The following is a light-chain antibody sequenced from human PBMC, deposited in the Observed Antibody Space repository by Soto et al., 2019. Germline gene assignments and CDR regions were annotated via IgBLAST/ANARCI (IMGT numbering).Light chain of an antibody. CDR2: DAS. CDR3: QQRSNWLT. J-gene: IGKJ4*01. Sequence: EIVLTQSPATLSLSPGERATLSCRASQSVSTYLAWFQQKPGQAPRLLIYDASNRATGIPARFSGSGSGTHFTLTLSSLEPEDFAVYYCQQRSNWLTFGGGTKVEIK. V-gene: IGKV3-11*01. CDR1: QSVSTY.